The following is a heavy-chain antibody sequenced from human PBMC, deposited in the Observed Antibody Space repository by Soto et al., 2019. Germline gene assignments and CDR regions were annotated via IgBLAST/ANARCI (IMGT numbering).Heavy chain of an antibody. Sequence: KPSETLSLTCAVYGGSFSGYYWSWIRQPPGKGLEWIGEINHSGSTNYNPSLKSRVTISVDTSKNQFSLKLSSVTAADTAVYYCATAEGDIWGQGTMVTVSS. V-gene: IGHV4-34*01. CDR3: ATAEGDI. J-gene: IGHJ3*02. CDR1: GGSFSGYY. CDR2: INHSGST.